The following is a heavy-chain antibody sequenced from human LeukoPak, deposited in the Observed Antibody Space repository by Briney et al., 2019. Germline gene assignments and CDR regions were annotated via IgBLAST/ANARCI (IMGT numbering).Heavy chain of an antibody. CDR2: FDPEDGET. V-gene: IGHV1-24*01. Sequence: ASVKVSCKVSGYTLTELSMHWVRQAPGKGLEWMGGFDPEDGETIYAQKFQGRVTMTEDTSTDTAYMELSSLRSEDTAVYYCATYCGGDCCRDTDYWGQGTLVTVSS. J-gene: IGHJ4*02. CDR1: GYTLTELS. D-gene: IGHD2-21*02. CDR3: ATYCGGDCCRDTDY.